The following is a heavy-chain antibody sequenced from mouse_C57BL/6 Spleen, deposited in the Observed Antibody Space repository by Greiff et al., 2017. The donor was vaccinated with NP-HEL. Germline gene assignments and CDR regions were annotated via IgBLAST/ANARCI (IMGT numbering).Heavy chain of an antibody. Sequence: EVQLQQSGAELVKPGASVKLSCTASGFNIKDYYMHWVKQRTEQGLEWIGRIDPEDGETKYAPEFQGKATITADTSSNTAYLQLSSLTSEDTAVYYCARVTTVVAHYCDYWGQGTTLTVSS. V-gene: IGHV14-2*01. CDR2: IDPEDGET. CDR1: GFNIKDYY. J-gene: IGHJ2*01. D-gene: IGHD1-1*01. CDR3: ARVTTVVAHYCDY.